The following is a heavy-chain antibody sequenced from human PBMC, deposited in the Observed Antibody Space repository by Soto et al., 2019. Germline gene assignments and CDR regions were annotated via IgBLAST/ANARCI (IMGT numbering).Heavy chain of an antibody. Sequence: ASVKVSCKASGYTFTGYYMHWVRQAPGQGLEWMGWINPNSGGTNYAQKFQGRVTMTMDTSISTAYMELSRLRSDDTAVYYCARGSGWSGDAFDIWGQGTMVTVSS. CDR2: INPNSGGT. CDR1: GYTFTGYY. J-gene: IGHJ3*02. D-gene: IGHD6-19*01. CDR3: ARGSGWSGDAFDI. V-gene: IGHV1-2*02.